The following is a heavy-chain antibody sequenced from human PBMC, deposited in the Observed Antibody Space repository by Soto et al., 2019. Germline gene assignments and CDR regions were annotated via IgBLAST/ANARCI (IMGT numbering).Heavy chain of an antibody. CDR3: ARGGSSSSYYYYGMEV. CDR1: GGSISSYY. CDR2: IYYSGST. V-gene: IGHV4-59*01. D-gene: IGHD6-6*01. J-gene: IGHJ6*02. Sequence: PSETLSLTCTVSGGSISSYYWSWIRQPPGKGLEWIGYIYYSGSTNYNPSLKSRVTISVDTSKNQFSLKLSSVTAADTAVYYCARGGSSSSYYYYGMEVWGQATTLTVSS.